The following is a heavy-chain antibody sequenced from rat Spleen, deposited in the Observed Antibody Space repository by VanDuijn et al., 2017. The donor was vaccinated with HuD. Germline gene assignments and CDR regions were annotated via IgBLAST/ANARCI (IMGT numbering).Heavy chain of an antibody. D-gene: IGHD1-1*01. CDR1: GFTFSDYG. V-gene: IGHV5-20*01. Sequence: EVQLVESGGGLVQPGRSMKLSCSASGFTFSDYGMAWVFQAPTKGLEWVASISYDGGSTYYRDSVKGRFTVSRDNAKSTLYLQMDSLRSEDTATYYCAKDLDYSGDNWFGYWGQGTLVTVSS. CDR2: ISYDGGST. CDR3: AKDLDYSGDNWFGY. J-gene: IGHJ3*01.